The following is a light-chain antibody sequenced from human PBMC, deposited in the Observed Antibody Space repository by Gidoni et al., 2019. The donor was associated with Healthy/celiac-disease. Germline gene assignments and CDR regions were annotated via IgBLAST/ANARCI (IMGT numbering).Light chain of an antibody. CDR2: GAS. Sequence: ESVLTQSPATLSLSPGETATLSCRASQCVRSSYLAGYQQKPGQAPRLLLYGASSRAPGIPDRFSGRGSGTGFTLTISRLEPEDFAVYYCQQYCSSPRLTFGGGTKVEIK. CDR3: QQYCSSPRLT. J-gene: IGKJ4*01. CDR1: QCVRSSY. V-gene: IGKV3-20*01.